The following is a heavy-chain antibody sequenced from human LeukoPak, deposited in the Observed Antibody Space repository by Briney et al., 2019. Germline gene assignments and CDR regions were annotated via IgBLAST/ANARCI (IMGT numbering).Heavy chain of an antibody. D-gene: IGHD4-17*01. J-gene: IGHJ1*01. Sequence: ASVKVSCKASGGTFSSYAISWVRQAPGQGLEWMGGIIPIFGTANYAQKFQGRVTITTDESTSTAYMELSSLRSEGTAVYYCASSYGDLKYFQHWGQGTLVTVSS. V-gene: IGHV1-69*05. CDR2: IIPIFGTA. CDR3: ASSYGDLKYFQH. CDR1: GGTFSSYA.